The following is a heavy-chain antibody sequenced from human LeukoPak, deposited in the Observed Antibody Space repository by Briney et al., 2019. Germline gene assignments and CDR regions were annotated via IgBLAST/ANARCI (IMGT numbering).Heavy chain of an antibody. V-gene: IGHV4-39*01. D-gene: IGHD2-2*01. Sequence: SETLSLTCTVSGGSISSSSYYWGWIRQSPGKGLEWIGSIYYSGSTYYNPSLKSRVTISVDTSKNQFSLKLSSVTAADTAVYYCARQDIVVVPAAIGFDYWGQGTLVTVSS. CDR2: IYYSGST. CDR3: ARQDIVVVPAAIGFDY. J-gene: IGHJ4*02. CDR1: GGSISSSSYY.